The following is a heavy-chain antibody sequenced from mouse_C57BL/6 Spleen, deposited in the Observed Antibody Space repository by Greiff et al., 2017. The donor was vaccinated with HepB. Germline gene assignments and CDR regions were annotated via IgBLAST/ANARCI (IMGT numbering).Heavy chain of an antibody. J-gene: IGHJ4*01. CDR2: ISSGSSTI. Sequence: EVKLVESGGGLVKPGGSLKLSCAASGFTFSDYGMHWVRQAPEKGLEWVAYISSGSSTIYYADTVKGRFTISRDNAKNTLFLQMTSLRSEDTAMYYCARPGLRPLYAMDYWGQGTSVTVSS. D-gene: IGHD2-4*01. V-gene: IGHV5-17*01. CDR1: GFTFSDYG. CDR3: ARPGLRPLYAMDY.